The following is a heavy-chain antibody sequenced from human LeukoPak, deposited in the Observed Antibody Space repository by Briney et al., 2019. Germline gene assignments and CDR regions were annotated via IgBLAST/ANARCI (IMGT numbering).Heavy chain of an antibody. V-gene: IGHV4-38-2*02. CDR2: ISQSGST. CDR3: ASQYGVHPYYYMDV. D-gene: IGHD4-17*01. CDR1: GYSISSGYD. J-gene: IGHJ6*03. Sequence: PSETLSLTCTVSGYSISSGYDWGWIRQAPGKRLEWLGSISQSGSTYDNPSLKSRVTLSVDTSKNQVSLKLSSVTAADTAVYYCASQYGVHPYYYMDVWGKGTTVTISS.